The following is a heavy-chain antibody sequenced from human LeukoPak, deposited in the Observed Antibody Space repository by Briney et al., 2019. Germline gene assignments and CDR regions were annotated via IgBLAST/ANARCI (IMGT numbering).Heavy chain of an antibody. CDR2: IYYSGST. Sequence: PSETLSLTCTVSGGFISSYYWSWIRQPPGKGLEWIGYIYYSGSTNYNPSLKSRVTISVDTSKNQFSLKLSSVTAADTAVYYCARVVITFGGVYYFDYWGQGTLVTVSS. V-gene: IGHV4-59*01. J-gene: IGHJ4*02. CDR1: GGFISSYY. D-gene: IGHD3-16*01. CDR3: ARVVITFGGVYYFDY.